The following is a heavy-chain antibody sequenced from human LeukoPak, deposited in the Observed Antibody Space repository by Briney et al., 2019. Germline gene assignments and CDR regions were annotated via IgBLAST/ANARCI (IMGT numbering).Heavy chain of an antibody. CDR3: ARLAPYCAGYCYFGGYYSDS. CDR1: GFTFFNYW. J-gene: IGHJ4*02. D-gene: IGHD2-21*02. CDR2: IYAGDSDT. V-gene: IGHV5-51*01. Sequence: GESLKISCQGSGFTFFNYWIGWVRQMPGKGLGWMGFIYAGDSDTRKSPSLQGQVNISVDKSINTAYLRWNSLKASDTAMYYCARLAPYCAGYCYFGGYYSDSWRQRTLVTVSS.